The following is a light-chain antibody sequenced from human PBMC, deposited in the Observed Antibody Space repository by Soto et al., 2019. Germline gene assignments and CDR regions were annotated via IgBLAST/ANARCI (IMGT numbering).Light chain of an antibody. V-gene: IGKV1-5*01. J-gene: IGKJ1*01. CDR2: DAS. CDR1: QNIFTY. CDR3: QHYTLYSAS. Sequence: DIHMTQSPSTLSASVGDRVTISCRASQNIFTYLAWYQQKPGQAPKLLIFDASTLQSGVQPRFSGSGSGTEFTLPISSLQPDDFATYYCQHYTLYSASFGPGTKV.